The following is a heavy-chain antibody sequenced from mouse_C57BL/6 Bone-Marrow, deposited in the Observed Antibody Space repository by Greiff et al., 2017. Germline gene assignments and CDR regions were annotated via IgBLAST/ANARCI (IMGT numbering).Heavy chain of an antibody. V-gene: IGHV1-85*01. D-gene: IGHD1-1*01. Sequence: QVQLQQPGPELVKPGASVKLSCKASGYTFTSYDIHWVKQRPGQGLEWIGWIDPSDGCTKYNQKFKGKSTLTVDTSSSTAYMELHSLTSEDSAVYFCARLECDGSSGDWYFDVWGTGTTVTVSS. J-gene: IGHJ1*03. CDR3: ARLECDGSSGDWYFDV. CDR2: IDPSDGCT. CDR1: GYTFTSYD.